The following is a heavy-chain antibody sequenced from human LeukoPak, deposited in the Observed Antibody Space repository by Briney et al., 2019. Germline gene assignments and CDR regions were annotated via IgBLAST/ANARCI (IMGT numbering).Heavy chain of an antibody. J-gene: IGHJ4*02. V-gene: IGHV4-39*01. D-gene: IGHD5-18*01. CDR3: ARQSTAMGTFDY. CDR2: IYYSGNT. Sequence: SETLSLTCTVSGGSISSSRYYWAWIRQPPGKGLEWIGSIYYSGNTYYNPSLKSRVTISVDTSKNQFSLTLSSVTAADTAVYYCARQSTAMGTFDYWGQGTLVPVSS. CDR1: GGSISSSRYY.